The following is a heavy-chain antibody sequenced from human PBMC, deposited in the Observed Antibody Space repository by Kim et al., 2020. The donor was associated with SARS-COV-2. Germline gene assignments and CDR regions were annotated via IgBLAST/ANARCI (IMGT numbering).Heavy chain of an antibody. CDR1: GYTFTSYA. V-gene: IGHV1-3*01. CDR3: ARGIVAAAEPTTQFYYYYGMDV. D-gene: IGHD6-13*01. J-gene: IGHJ6*02. Sequence: ASVKVSCKASGYTFTSYAMHWVRQAPGQRLEWMGWINAGNGNTKYSQKFQGRVTITRDTSTSTAYMELSSLRSEDTAVYYCARGIVAAAEPTTQFYYYYGMDVWGQGTTVTVSS. CDR2: INAGNGNT.